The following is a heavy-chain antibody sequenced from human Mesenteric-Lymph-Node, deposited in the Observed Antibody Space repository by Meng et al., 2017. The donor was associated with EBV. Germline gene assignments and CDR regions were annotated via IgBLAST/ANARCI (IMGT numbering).Heavy chain of an antibody. CDR2: INPASGST. Sequence: QGQLVQSGAEVKKPGASVKVSCKASGYTFTSYYVQWVRQVPGQGLEWMGIINPASGSTNYAQKFQGRVTVTRDKSTSTVYMELSSLRSEDTALYFCARDRVTGDYWGQGTLVTVSS. CDR1: GYTFTSYY. CDR3: ARDRVTGDY. J-gene: IGHJ4*02. V-gene: IGHV1-46*01. D-gene: IGHD2-21*02.